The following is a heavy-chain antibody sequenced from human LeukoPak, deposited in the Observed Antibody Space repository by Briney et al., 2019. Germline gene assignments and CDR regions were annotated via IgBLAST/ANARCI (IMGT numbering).Heavy chain of an antibody. Sequence: SETLSLTCTVSGGSISSNSYYWGWIRQPPGKGLEWIGSIYYSGITYYNPSLKSRVTISVDTSKNQLSLKLSSVTAADTAVYYCASPIRGYWGQGTLVTVSS. V-gene: IGHV4-39*07. CDR2: IYYSGIT. J-gene: IGHJ4*02. D-gene: IGHD3-10*01. CDR3: ASPIRGY. CDR1: GGSISSNSYY.